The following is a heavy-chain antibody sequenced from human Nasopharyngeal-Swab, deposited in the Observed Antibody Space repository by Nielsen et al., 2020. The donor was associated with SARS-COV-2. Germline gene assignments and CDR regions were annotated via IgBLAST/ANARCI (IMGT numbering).Heavy chain of an antibody. CDR3: ARDPRGGYYYYYGMDV. Sequence: GESLKISCAASGFTFSSYSMNWVRQAPGKGLEWVSSISSSSSYIYYADSVKGRFTISRDNAKNSLYLQMNGLRAEDTAVYYCARDPRGGYYYYYGMDVWGQGTTVTVSS. V-gene: IGHV3-21*01. CDR1: GFTFSSYS. D-gene: IGHD3-10*01. J-gene: IGHJ6*02. CDR2: ISSSSSYI.